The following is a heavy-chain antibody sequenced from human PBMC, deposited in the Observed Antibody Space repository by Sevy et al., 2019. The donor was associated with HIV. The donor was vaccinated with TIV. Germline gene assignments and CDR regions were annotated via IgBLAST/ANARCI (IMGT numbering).Heavy chain of an antibody. V-gene: IGHV4-59*01. CDR1: GGSITSYY. Sequence: SETLSLTCTVSGGSITSYYSNWIRQRPGKGLEWIGHVFHTGDSNYNPSLKSRITISLATSKNQFSLNLSSLTAADTATYYCARSRAHPRDSDDGFATWGRGTMVTVSS. J-gene: IGHJ3*02. CDR3: ARSRAHPRDSDDGFAT. D-gene: IGHD2-21*01. CDR2: VFHTGDS.